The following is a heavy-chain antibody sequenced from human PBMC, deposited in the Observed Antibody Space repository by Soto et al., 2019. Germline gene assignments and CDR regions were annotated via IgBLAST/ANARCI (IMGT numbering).Heavy chain of an antibody. CDR3: AKCQMSTNP. Sequence: QVQLVESGGGVVQPGRSLRLSCAASGFTFSSYGMHWVRQAPGKGLEWVAVISYDGSNKYYAESVKGRFTISRDNSKNTLYLQMNSLRAEDTAVYYSAKCQMSTNPWRQGTLVTVSS. D-gene: IGHD1-1*01. CDR2: ISYDGSNK. CDR1: GFTFSSYG. V-gene: IGHV3-30*18. J-gene: IGHJ5*02.